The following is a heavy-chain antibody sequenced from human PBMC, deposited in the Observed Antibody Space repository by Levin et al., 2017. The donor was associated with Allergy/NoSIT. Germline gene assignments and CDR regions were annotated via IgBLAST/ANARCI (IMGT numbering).Heavy chain of an antibody. J-gene: IGHJ4*02. CDR2: IKQDGSEK. Sequence: GESLKISCVASGFTFSTYWMSWVRQAPGKGLEWVANIKQDGSEKYYVDSVKGRFTISRDNAKNSVYLQMNSLRAEDTAVYYCARDLAPNNYGFVSHYWGQGTLVTVSS. CDR1: GFTFSTYW. CDR3: ARDLAPNNYGFVSHY. V-gene: IGHV3-7*01. D-gene: IGHD5-18*01.